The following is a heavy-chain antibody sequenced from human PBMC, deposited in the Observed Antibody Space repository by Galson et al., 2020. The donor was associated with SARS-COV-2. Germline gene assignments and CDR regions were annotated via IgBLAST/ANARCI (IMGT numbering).Heavy chain of an antibody. CDR1: GYTFTDYY. CDR2: INPNSGDT. Sequence: ASVKVSCKASGYTFTDYYFHWVRQAPGQGLEWLGWINPNSGDTQYAQKFQGRVTMTRDRSMSTVYMELTRLKSDDTAIFYCATDEYSDSVPVSWGQGTLVTVSS. J-gene: IGHJ5*02. V-gene: IGHV1-2*02. D-gene: IGHD5-12*01. CDR3: ATDEYSDSVPVS.